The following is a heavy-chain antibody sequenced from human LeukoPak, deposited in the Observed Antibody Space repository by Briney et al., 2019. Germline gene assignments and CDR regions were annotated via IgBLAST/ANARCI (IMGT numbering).Heavy chain of an antibody. CDR2: INHSGST. V-gene: IGHV4-34*01. Sequence: SETLSLTCAVYGGSFSGYYWSWIRQPPGKGLEWIGEINHSGSTNYNPSLKSRVTISVDTSKNQFSLKLSSVTAADTAVYYCARRRVYYYGSGSYYNPSYYFDYWGQGTLVTVSS. D-gene: IGHD3-10*01. CDR3: ARRRVYYYGSGSYYNPSYYFDY. J-gene: IGHJ4*02. CDR1: GGSFSGYY.